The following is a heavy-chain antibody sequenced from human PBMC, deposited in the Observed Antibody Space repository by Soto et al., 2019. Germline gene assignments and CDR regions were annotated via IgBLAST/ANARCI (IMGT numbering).Heavy chain of an antibody. V-gene: IGHV3-30*18. CDR3: ANSGGDILTGYWMDDY. CDR2: ISYDGSNK. Sequence: VQLVESGGGLVKPGGSLRLSCAASGFTFSSYGMHWVRQAPGKGLEWVAVISYDGSNKYYADSVKGRFTISRDNSKNTLYLQMNSLRAEDTAVYYCANSGGDILTGYWMDDYWGQGTLVTVSS. CDR1: GFTFSSYG. D-gene: IGHD3-9*01. J-gene: IGHJ4*02.